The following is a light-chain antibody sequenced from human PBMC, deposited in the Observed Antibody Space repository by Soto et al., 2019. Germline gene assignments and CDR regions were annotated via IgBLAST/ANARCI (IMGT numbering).Light chain of an antibody. CDR2: GAS. V-gene: IGKV3-20*01. J-gene: IGKJ2*01. Sequence: EIVLTQSPGTLSLSPGEGATLSCRASQSVSSSYLAWYQQKPGQAPRLLIYGASSRATGIPDRFSGSGSGTDFTLTISRLEPEDFAVYYCQQYGRSPRYTFGQGTKLEIK. CDR3: QQYGRSPRYT. CDR1: QSVSSSY.